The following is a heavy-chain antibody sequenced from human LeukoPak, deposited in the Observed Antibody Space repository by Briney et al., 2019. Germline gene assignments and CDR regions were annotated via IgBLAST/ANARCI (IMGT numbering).Heavy chain of an antibody. CDR3: ARAQYYYDSSVPFDY. CDR1: GGSFSSYY. D-gene: IGHD3-22*01. Sequence: SETLSLTCAVYGGSFSSYYWGWIRQPPGEGLEWIGSIYYSGSTYYNPSLKSRVTISVDTSKNQFSLKLSSVTAADTAVYYCARAQYYYDSSVPFDYWGQGTLVTVSS. V-gene: IGHV4-39*07. CDR2: IYYSGST. J-gene: IGHJ4*02.